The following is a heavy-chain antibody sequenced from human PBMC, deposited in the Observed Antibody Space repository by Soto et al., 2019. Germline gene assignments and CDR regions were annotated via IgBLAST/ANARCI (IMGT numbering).Heavy chain of an antibody. D-gene: IGHD1-26*01. CDR2: ISSSSSYI. CDR3: ARVGATNPYYYYGMDV. V-gene: IGHV3-21*01. J-gene: IGHJ6*02. Sequence: GGSLRLSCAASGFTFSSYSMNWVRQAPGKGLEWVSSISSSSSYIYYADSVKGRFTISRDNAKNSLYLQMNSLRAEDTAVYYCARVGATNPYYYYGMDVWGQGTTVTVSS. CDR1: GFTFSSYS.